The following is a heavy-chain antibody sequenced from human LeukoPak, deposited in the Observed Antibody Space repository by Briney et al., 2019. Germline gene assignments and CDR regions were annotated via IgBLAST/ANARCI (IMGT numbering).Heavy chain of an antibody. CDR2: ISGSGGST. V-gene: IGHV3-23*01. D-gene: IGHD3-10*01. J-gene: IGHJ4*02. CDR3: AKAYYGSGSYYADY. Sequence: QPGGSLRLSCAASGFTFSSYAMSWVSQPPGKGLEWVSAISGSGGSTYYADSVKGRFTISRDNSKNTLYLQMNSLRAEDTAVYYCAKAYYGSGSYYADYWGQGTLVTVSS. CDR1: GFTFSSYA.